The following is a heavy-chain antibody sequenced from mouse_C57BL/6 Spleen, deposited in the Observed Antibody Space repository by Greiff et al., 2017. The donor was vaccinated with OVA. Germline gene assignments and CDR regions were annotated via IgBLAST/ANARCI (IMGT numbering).Heavy chain of an antibody. CDR1: GYTFTSYW. CDR2: IYPGSGST. Sequence: VQLQQSGAELVKPGASVKMSCKASGYTFTSYWITWVKQRPGQGLEWIGDIYPGSGSTNYNEKFKSKATLTVDTSSSTAYMQLSSLTSEDSAVYYCASYYDGSSYGFAYWGQGTLVTVSA. CDR3: ASYYDGSSYGFAY. D-gene: IGHD1-1*01. J-gene: IGHJ3*01. V-gene: IGHV1-55*01.